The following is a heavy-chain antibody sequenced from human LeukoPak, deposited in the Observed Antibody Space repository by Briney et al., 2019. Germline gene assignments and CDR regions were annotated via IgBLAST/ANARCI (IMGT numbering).Heavy chain of an antibody. D-gene: IGHD2-21*01. CDR3: VKGHMNVFDI. J-gene: IGHJ3*02. CDR2: ISTHGGTT. Sequence: GGSLRLSCSASGFTFSSYVMYWVRQAPGKGLEYVSSISTHGGTTDYVDSVKGRFTISRDNSKNTLSLQMSSLRAEDTAVYYCVKGHMNVFDIWGQGTTVTVSS. V-gene: IGHV3-64D*06. CDR1: GFTFSSYV.